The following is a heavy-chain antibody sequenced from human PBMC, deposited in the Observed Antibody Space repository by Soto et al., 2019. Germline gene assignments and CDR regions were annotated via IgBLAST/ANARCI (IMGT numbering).Heavy chain of an antibody. CDR2: ISGSGGST. CDR3: AKAGITIYDAFDI. CDR1: GFTFNTYA. V-gene: IGHV3-23*01. J-gene: IGHJ3*02. Sequence: GGSLRLSCAASGFTFNTYAMTWVRQAPGKGLEWVSVISGSGGSTYYADSVKGRFTISRDNSENTLYLQMNSLRAEDTAIYYCAKAGITIYDAFDIWGQGTMVTVSS. D-gene: IGHD3-3*01.